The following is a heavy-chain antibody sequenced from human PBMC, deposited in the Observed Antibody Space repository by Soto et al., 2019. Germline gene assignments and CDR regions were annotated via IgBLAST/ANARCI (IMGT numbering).Heavy chain of an antibody. V-gene: IGHV3-23*01. D-gene: IGHD4-4*01. CDR3: ASEGLRDSTLTTPSAY. J-gene: IGHJ4*02. Sequence: EVQLLESGGGLVQPGQSLRLSCAASGFTFSLNAVSWVRQAPGKGLEWVSSISASGGHSLYADSVRGRFTISRDNSKNTLDLQMNSLRADDTAVYYCASEGLRDSTLTTPSAYWGQGTLVTVSS. CDR1: GFTFSLNA. CDR2: ISASGGHS.